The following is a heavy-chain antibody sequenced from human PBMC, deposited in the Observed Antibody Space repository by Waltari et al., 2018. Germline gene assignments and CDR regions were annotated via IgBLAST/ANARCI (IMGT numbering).Heavy chain of an antibody. Sequence: QVQLQQSGSGLVKPSQPLSLPCVISGDPVSRTRPAWNWIRQSPSRGLEWLGRTYYKSKWYTDYAESVRSRITIDADTSRNQFSLHLKSVTPEDTAVYFCARDSALRGYWYFDLWGRGTQVTVSS. CDR1: GDPVSRTRPA. CDR2: TYYKSKWYT. V-gene: IGHV6-1*01. J-gene: IGHJ2*01. CDR3: ARDSALRGYWYFDL.